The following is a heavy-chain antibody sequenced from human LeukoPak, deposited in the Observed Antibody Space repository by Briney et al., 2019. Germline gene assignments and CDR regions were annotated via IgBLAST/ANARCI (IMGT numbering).Heavy chain of an antibody. CDR2: ISAYNGNT. CDR3: AMTSGAISGYPFEY. CDR1: GHTSTNYA. V-gene: IGHV1-18*01. J-gene: IGHJ4*02. D-gene: IGHD3-22*01. Sequence: ASVKVSCKASGHTSTNYAISWVRQAPGQGPEWMGWISAYNGNTNYIQKLQGRVTMTTDTSTTTFYMELKSLRFDDTAMYYCAMTSGAISGYPFEYWGQGTLVTVSS.